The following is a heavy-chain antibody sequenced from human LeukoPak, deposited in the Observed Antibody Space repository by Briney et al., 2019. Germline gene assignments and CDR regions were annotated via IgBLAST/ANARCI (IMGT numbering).Heavy chain of an antibody. CDR3: ARGSRIVYSYGCFDY. Sequence: ASVKVSCKASEYTFTGYYMHWVRQAPGQGLEWMGWINPNSGATDYAQNFQGRVTLTRDTSISTAYMEMSSLTFEDTAVYYCARGSRIVYSYGCFDYWGQGTLVTVSS. CDR1: EYTFTGYY. CDR2: INPNSGAT. D-gene: IGHD5-18*01. V-gene: IGHV1-2*02. J-gene: IGHJ4*02.